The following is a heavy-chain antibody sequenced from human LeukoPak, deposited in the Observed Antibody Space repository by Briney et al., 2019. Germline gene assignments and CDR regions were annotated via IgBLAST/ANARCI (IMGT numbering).Heavy chain of an antibody. CDR2: ITGSGGLT. V-gene: IGHV3-23*01. J-gene: IGHJ6*03. Sequence: PGGSLRLSCAASGFTFSSYAMSWVRQVPGKGLEWVSSITGSGGLTYYADSVKGRFTISRDNSKNTLYLQINSLRAEDTAVYYCATPYCSSTSCYVPYYYYYMDVWGKGTTVTVSS. D-gene: IGHD2-2*01. CDR1: GFTFSSYA. CDR3: ATPYCSSTSCYVPYYYYYMDV.